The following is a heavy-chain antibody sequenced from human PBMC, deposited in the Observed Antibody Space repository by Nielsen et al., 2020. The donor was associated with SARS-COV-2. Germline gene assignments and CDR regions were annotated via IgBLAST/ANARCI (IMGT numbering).Heavy chain of an antibody. V-gene: IGHV3-23*01. D-gene: IGHD3-3*01. CDR2: ISGSGGST. J-gene: IGHJ4*02. CDR1: GFTFSSYA. CDR3: ASPTLRFLEWLTPEAYRPDY. Sequence: GESLKISCAASGFTFSSYAMSWVRQAPGKGLEWVSAISGSGGSTYYADSVKGRFTISRDNSKNTLYLQMNSLRAEDTAVYYCASPTLRFLEWLTPEAYRPDYWGQGTLVTVSS.